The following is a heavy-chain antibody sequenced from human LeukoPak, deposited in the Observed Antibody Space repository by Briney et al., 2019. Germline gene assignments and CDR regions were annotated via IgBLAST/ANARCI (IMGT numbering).Heavy chain of an antibody. Sequence: GGSLRLSCAASGFTFSSCSMNWVRQAPGKGLEWVSYISSGSSSIYYADSVKGRFTISRDNAKNTLYLQMNSLRAEDTAVYYCARLGSQGGVAALDYWGQGTLVTVSS. CDR3: ARLGSQGGVAALDY. CDR1: GFTFSSCS. J-gene: IGHJ4*02. V-gene: IGHV3-48*04. D-gene: IGHD6-25*01. CDR2: ISSGSSSI.